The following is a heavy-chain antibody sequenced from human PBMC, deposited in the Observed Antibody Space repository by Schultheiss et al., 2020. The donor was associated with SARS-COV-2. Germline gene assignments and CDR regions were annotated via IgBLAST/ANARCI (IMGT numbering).Heavy chain of an antibody. D-gene: IGHD2-2*02. CDR2: ISWNSGFI. Sequence: SLKISCAASGFTFDDYAMHWVRQAPGKGLEWVSGISWNSGFIGYADSVKGRFTISRDNAKNSLYLQMNSLRAEDTAVYYCARGTVVVPAAIVLYTKRYGMDVWGQGTTVTVSS. V-gene: IGHV3-9*01. CDR1: GFTFDDYA. CDR3: ARGTVVVPAAIVLYTKRYGMDV. J-gene: IGHJ6*02.